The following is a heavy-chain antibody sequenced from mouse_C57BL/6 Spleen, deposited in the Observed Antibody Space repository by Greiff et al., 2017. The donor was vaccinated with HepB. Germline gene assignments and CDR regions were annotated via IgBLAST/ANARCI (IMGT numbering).Heavy chain of an antibody. Sequence: QVQLQQSGPELVKPGASVKLSCKASGYNFTSYDINGVKQRHGQGLEWIGWLYPRDGSTKYNEKFKGKATLTVDTSSRTAYMELHSLTSEDNTVYFSASITTVVVGNFDYRGQGTALTVSS. CDR3: ASITTVVVGNFDY. CDR2: LYPRDGST. V-gene: IGHV1-85*01. CDR1: GYNFTSYD. J-gene: IGHJ2*01. D-gene: IGHD1-1*01.